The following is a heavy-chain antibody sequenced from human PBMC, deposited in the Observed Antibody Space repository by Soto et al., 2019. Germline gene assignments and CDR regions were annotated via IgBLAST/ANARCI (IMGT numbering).Heavy chain of an antibody. CDR2: IYYSGST. Sequence: SETLSLTCTVSGGSISSGGYYWSWIRQHPGKGLEWIGYIYYSGSTYYNPSLKSRVTISVDTSKNQFSLKLSSVTAADTAVYYCARESYYDFWSGYSSPDYYGMDVWGQGTTVTVSS. CDR3: ARESYYDFWSGYSSPDYYGMDV. D-gene: IGHD3-3*01. J-gene: IGHJ6*02. CDR1: GGSISSGGYY. V-gene: IGHV4-31*03.